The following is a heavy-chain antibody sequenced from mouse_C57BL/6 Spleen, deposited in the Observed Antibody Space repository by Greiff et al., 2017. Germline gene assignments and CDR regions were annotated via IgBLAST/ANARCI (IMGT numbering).Heavy chain of an antibody. J-gene: IGHJ4*01. Sequence: QVQLQQSGAELMKPGASVKLSCKASGYTFTGYWMDWVKQRPGHGLEWIGEIFPGNGGTNYNQKFKGKATLTADTSSNTAYMHLSSLTTEDSAIYYCATVITTGAMDYWGQGTSVTVSS. CDR2: IFPGNGGT. D-gene: IGHD1-2*01. CDR1: GYTFTGYW. CDR3: ATVITTGAMDY. V-gene: IGHV1-9*01.